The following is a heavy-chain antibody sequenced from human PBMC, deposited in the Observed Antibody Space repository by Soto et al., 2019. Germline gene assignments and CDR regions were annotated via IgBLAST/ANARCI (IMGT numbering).Heavy chain of an antibody. V-gene: IGHV4-31*11. CDR2: ISYSGST. J-gene: IGHJ4*02. CDR1: GVSISSDAYY. D-gene: IGHD6-19*01. CDR3: ARTNGAWSSFDY. Sequence: SETLSLTCAVSGVSISSDAYYWSWIRQHPGKGLEWIGYISYSGSTYYNPSLKSRVTMSVDTSKNQFSLNLNSVTAADTAVYYCARTNGAWSSFDYWGQGTPVTVSS.